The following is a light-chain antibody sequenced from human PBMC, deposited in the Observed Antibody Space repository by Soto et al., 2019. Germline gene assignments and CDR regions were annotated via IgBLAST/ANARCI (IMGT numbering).Light chain of an antibody. V-gene: IGKV3-20*01. J-gene: IGKJ2*01. CDR3: QQYANSPPYP. CDR1: ESVHSRY. CDR2: ATS. Sequence: EIVLTQSPGTLSLSPGERATLSCRASESVHSRYLAWYQQKPGQAPRLLFYATSTRATGIPDRFSASGSGTDFTLTISRLDPEDFAVYYCQQYANSPPYPFGQGTKLEIK.